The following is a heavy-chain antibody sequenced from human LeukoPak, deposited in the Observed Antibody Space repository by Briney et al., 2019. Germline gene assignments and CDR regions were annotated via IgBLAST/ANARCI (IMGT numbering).Heavy chain of an antibody. Sequence: GGSLRLSCAASGFTFSSYGMHWVRQAPGKGLEWVAFIRYDGSNKYYADSVKGRFTISRDNSKNTLYLQMNSLRAEGTAVYYCARDQGLLFYYYYMDVWGKGTTVTVSS. CDR1: GFTFSSYG. J-gene: IGHJ6*03. CDR2: IRYDGSNK. V-gene: IGHV3-30*02. D-gene: IGHD3-16*01. CDR3: ARDQGLLFYYYYMDV.